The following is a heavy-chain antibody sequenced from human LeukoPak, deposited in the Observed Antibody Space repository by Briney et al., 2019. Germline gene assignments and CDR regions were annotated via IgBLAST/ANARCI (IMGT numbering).Heavy chain of an antibody. Sequence: GGSLRLSCAASRFTFSSYGMNWVRQAPRKGLEWVSYISDSTSSKYYADSVKGRFTISRDNAKNSLYLQMNSLRDEDTAVYYCARDPYYYDSSGYYSTDYWGQGTLVTVSS. J-gene: IGHJ4*02. V-gene: IGHV3-48*02. CDR2: ISDSTSSK. CDR1: RFTFSSYG. D-gene: IGHD3-22*01. CDR3: ARDPYYYDSSGYYSTDY.